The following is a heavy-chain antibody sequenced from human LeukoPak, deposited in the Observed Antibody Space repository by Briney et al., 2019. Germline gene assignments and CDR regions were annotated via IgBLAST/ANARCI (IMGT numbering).Heavy chain of an antibody. D-gene: IGHD2-15*01. CDR2: ISSSSNTI. V-gene: IGHV3-48*02. Sequence: PGGSLRLSCTASGFTFSTYSMNWVRQAPGKGLEWVSYISSSSNTIYYADSVKGRFTISRDNAKKSLYLQMNSLRDEDTAVYYCARDSPAYCSGSSCYSDYYSYYGMDVWGQGTTVTVSS. J-gene: IGHJ6*02. CDR3: ARDSPAYCSGSSCYSDYYSYYGMDV. CDR1: GFTFSTYS.